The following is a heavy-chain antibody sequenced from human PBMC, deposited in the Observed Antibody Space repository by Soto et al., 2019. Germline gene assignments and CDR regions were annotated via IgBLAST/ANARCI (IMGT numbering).Heavy chain of an antibody. V-gene: IGHV3-66*01. CDR2: IQSGGPT. Sequence: EVHLVESGGGLVQPGGSLRLSCAASGFTVSSKYMSWVRQAPGKGLEWVSLIQSGGPTYYADSVKGRFTISRDTSENTLHLQMDSLRAEDTAVYYCARDAVLCDGGRCYGVPLDVWGKVTTVTVSS. D-gene: IGHD2-15*01. CDR3: ARDAVLCDGGRCYGVPLDV. CDR1: GFTVSSKY. J-gene: IGHJ6*04.